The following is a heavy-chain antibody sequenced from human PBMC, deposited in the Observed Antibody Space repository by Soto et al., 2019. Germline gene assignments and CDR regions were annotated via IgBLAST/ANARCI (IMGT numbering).Heavy chain of an antibody. CDR3: VKDWTGDTCPCMDV. J-gene: IGHJ6*01. V-gene: IGHV3-23*01. CDR2: ISGSDDST. Sequence: EVQLLESGGGLVQPGGSPRLSCAASGFTFNNYAMTWVRQAPGKGLEWVSTISGSDDSTYYADSVKGRLTISRDNSKNALYLQMSSLRAEDTALYYCVKDWTGDTCPCMDVWGQGTTVTVSS. D-gene: IGHD2-8*02. CDR1: GFTFNNYA.